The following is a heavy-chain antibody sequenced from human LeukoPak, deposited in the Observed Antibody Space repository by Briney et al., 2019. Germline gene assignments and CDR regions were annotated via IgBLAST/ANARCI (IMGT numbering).Heavy chain of an antibody. J-gene: IGHJ3*02. V-gene: IGHV1-69*05. Sequence: EASVKVSCKASGGTFSSYAISWVRQAPGQGLEWMGRIIPIFGTANYAQKFQGRVTITTDESTSTAYLEMSSLRSEDTAVYYCASRFVGSGYSSEVFDIWGQGTMVTVSS. CDR2: IIPIFGTA. D-gene: IGHD3-22*01. CDR3: ASRFVGSGYSSEVFDI. CDR1: GGTFSSYA.